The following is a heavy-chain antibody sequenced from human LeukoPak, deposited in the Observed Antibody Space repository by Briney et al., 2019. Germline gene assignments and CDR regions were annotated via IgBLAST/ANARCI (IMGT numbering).Heavy chain of an antibody. CDR3: ARGTWFDY. J-gene: IGHJ4*02. CDR1: GFTFTTYE. Sequence: GGSLRLSCAVSGFTFTTYEMNWVRQAPGKGLEWVSYISSSSSTIYYADSVKGRFTISRDNAKNSLYLQMNSLRAEDTAVYYCARGTWFDYWGQGTLVTVSS. V-gene: IGHV3-48*01. CDR2: ISSSSSTI.